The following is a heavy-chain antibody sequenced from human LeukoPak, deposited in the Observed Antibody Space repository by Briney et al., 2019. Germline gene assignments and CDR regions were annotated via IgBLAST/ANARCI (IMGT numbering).Heavy chain of an antibody. J-gene: IGHJ4*02. V-gene: IGHV3-21*01. CDR1: GFTFSSCS. CDR3: ARDVPSIAVVGTDFHDY. CDR2: ISSSSSHI. Sequence: GGSLRLSCAASGFTFSSCSMHWVGQAPGKALEWVSSISSSSSHIYYADSVKGRFTISRDNAKNSLYLQMNSLRAEDTAVYYCARDVPSIAVVGTDFHDYWGQGTLVTVSS. D-gene: IGHD6-19*01.